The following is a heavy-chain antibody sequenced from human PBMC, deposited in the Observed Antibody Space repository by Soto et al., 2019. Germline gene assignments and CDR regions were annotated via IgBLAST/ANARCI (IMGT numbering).Heavy chain of an antibody. CDR1: GGSVSSGSYY. V-gene: IGHV4-61*01. J-gene: IGHJ6*02. D-gene: IGHD3-3*01. Sequence: SETLSLTCTVSGGSVSSGSYYWSWIRQPPGKGLEWIGYIYYSGSTNYNPSLKSRVTISVDTSKNQFSLKLSSVTAADTAVYYCAREDVLRFLEWPQGMDVWGQGTTVTV. CDR2: IYYSGST. CDR3: AREDVLRFLEWPQGMDV.